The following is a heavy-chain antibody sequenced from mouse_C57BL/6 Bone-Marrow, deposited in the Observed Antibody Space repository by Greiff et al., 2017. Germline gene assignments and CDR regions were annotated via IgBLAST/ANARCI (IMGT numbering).Heavy chain of an antibody. Sequence: EVKLQESGPGLAKPSQTLSLTCSVTGYSITSDYWNWIRKFPGNKLEYMGYISYSGSTYYNPSLKSRISITRDTSKNQYYLQLNSVTTEDTATYYCARYPYYGSSYGYAMDYWGQGTSVTVSS. D-gene: IGHD1-1*01. V-gene: IGHV3-8*01. J-gene: IGHJ4*01. CDR2: ISYSGST. CDR1: GYSITSDY. CDR3: ARYPYYGSSYGYAMDY.